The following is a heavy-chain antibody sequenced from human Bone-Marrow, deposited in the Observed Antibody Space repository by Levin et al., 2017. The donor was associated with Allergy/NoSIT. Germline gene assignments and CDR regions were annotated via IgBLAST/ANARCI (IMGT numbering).Heavy chain of an antibody. CDR3: ARAVVGAPRYFDY. J-gene: IGHJ4*02. V-gene: IGHV4-31*03. CDR2: IYYSGST. D-gene: IGHD1-26*01. Sequence: RSQTLSLTCTVSGGSISSGGYYWSWIRQHPGKGLEWIGYIYYSGSTYYNPSLKSRVTISVDTSKNQFSLKLSSVTAADTAVYYCARAVVGAPRYFDYWGQGTLVTVSS. CDR1: GGSISSGGYY.